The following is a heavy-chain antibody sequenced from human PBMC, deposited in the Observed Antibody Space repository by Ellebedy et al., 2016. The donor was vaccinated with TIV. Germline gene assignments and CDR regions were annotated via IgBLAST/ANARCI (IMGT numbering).Heavy chain of an antibody. CDR3: ARDLPVAAVDY. CDR2: ITSSSTII. D-gene: IGHD6-13*01. Sequence: PGGSLRLSCTASGFSFQNFDMNWVRQAPGKGLEWLAFITSSSTIIYYADSVKGRFTVSRDNANDSLYLQMNSLRADDTAVYYCARDLPVAAVDYWGQGTLVTVSS. V-gene: IGHV3-48*04. J-gene: IGHJ4*02. CDR1: GFSFQNFD.